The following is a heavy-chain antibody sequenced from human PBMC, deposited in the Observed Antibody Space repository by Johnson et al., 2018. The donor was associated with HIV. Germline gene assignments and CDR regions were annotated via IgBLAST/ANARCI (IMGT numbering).Heavy chain of an antibody. Sequence: VQLVESGGGLIQPGGSLRLSCAASGFTVSSNYMSWVRQAPGKGLAWVSVLYSGGRTYYADSVKGRFTISRDNSRNTLYLQMNSLRVEDTAVYYCAKVPYGGSADDAFDIWGQGTMVTVSS. CDR1: GFTVSSNY. CDR2: LYSGGRT. J-gene: IGHJ3*02. D-gene: IGHD1-26*01. CDR3: AKVPYGGSADDAFDI. V-gene: IGHV3-53*01.